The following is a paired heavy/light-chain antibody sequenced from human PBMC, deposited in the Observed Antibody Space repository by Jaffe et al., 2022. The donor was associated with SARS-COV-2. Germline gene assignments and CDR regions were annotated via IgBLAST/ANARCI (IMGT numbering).Heavy chain of an antibody. V-gene: IGHV4-39*01. D-gene: IGHD5-12*01. CDR1: GGSISSSSYY. Sequence: QLQLQESGPGLVKPSETLSLTCTVSGGSISSSSYYWGWIRQPPGKGLEWIGSIYYSGSTYYNPSLKSRVTISVDTSKNQFSLKLSSVTAADTAVYYCASYYSGYDSSIFSRDYYFDYWGQGTLVTVSS. CDR3: ASYYSGYDSSIFSRDYYFDY. J-gene: IGHJ4*02. CDR2: IYYSGST.
Light chain of an antibody. CDR1: QSIGSS. Sequence: EIVLTQSPDFQSVTPKEKVTITCRASQSIGSSLHWYQQKPDQSPKLLIKYASQSFSGVPSRFSGSGSGTDFTLTINSLEAEDAATYYCHQSSSLPLTFGQGTKVEIK. J-gene: IGKJ1*01. CDR3: HQSSSLPLT. V-gene: IGKV6-21*01. CDR2: YAS.